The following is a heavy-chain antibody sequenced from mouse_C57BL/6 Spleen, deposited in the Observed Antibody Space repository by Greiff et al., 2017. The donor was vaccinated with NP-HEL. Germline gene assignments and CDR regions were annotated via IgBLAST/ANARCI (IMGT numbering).Heavy chain of an antibody. V-gene: IGHV3-6*01. CDR3: ARESNYDAMDY. Sequence: ESGPGLVKPSQSLSLTCSVTGYSITSGYYWNWIRQFPGNKLEWMGYISYDGSNNYNPSLKNRISITRDTSKNQFFLKLNSVTTEDTATYYCARESNYDAMDYWGQGTSVTVSS. J-gene: IGHJ4*01. CDR1: GYSITSGYY. D-gene: IGHD2-5*01. CDR2: ISYDGSN.